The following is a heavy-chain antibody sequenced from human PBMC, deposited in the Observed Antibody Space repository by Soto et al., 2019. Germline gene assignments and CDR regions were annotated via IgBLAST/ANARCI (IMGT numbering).Heavy chain of an antibody. CDR2: LWPDGSHE. CDR1: GFTFRSYG. J-gene: IGHJ4*02. D-gene: IGHD3-3*01. V-gene: IGHV3-33*01. CDR3: ARSTLEWLLAFDF. Sequence: QVELVESGGGVVQPGRSLRLSCAASGFTFRSYGMSWVRQAPGKGLEWVEVLWPDGSHETYADSVKGRFTISRDNSKNTVFMQMNSPRDEDTAVYYCARSTLEWLLAFDFWGQGTQVTVSS.